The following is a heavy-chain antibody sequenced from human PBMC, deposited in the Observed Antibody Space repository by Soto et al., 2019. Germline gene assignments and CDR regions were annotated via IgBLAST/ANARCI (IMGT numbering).Heavy chain of an antibody. V-gene: IGHV4-34*01. CDR1: GGSFSGYY. D-gene: IGHD3-3*01. Sequence: KPSETLSLTCAVYGGSFSGYYWSWIRQPPGKGLEWIGEINHSGSTNYNPSLKSRVTISVDTSKNQFSLKLSSVTAADTAVYYCAGGPRITIFGVAYYYYYGMDVWGQGTTVTVSS. CDR2: INHSGST. J-gene: IGHJ6*02. CDR3: AGGPRITIFGVAYYYYYGMDV.